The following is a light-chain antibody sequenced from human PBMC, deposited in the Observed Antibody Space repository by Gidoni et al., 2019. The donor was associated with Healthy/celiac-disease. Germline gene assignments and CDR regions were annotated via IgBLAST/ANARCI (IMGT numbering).Light chain of an antibody. J-gene: IGKJ1*01. Sequence: IVLTQSPGTLSLSPGERATLSCRASQSVSSIYLAWYQQKPGQAPRLLIYGSSSRATGIPDRVSGSGSGTDFTLTISRLEPEDFAVYYCQQYGSPWTFGQGTKVEIK. V-gene: IGKV3-20*01. CDR3: QQYGSPWT. CDR2: GSS. CDR1: QSVSSIY.